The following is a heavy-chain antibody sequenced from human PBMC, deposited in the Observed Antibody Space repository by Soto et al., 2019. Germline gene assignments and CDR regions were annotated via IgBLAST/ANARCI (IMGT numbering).Heavy chain of an antibody. J-gene: IGHJ6*03. CDR2: IYPGDSDT. CDR3: ARQHDFWSGYYYYYMDV. D-gene: IGHD3-3*01. V-gene: IGHV5-51*01. CDR1: GYSFTSYW. Sequence: GESLKISCKGSGYSFTSYWIGWVRQMPGKGLEWMGIIYPGDSDTRYSPSFQGQVTISADKSISTAYLQWSSLKASDTAMYYCARQHDFWSGYYYYYMDVWGKGTTVTVSS.